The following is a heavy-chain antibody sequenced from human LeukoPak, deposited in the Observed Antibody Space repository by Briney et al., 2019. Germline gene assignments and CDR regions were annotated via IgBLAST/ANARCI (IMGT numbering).Heavy chain of an antibody. CDR1: GYTFTGYY. D-gene: IGHD2-2*01. CDR3: ARGPGYYCSSTSCPRDYYYMDV. CDR2: INPNSGGT. J-gene: IGHJ6*03. Sequence: ASVKVSCKASGYTFTGYYTHWVRQAPGQGLEWMGWINPNSGGTNYAQKFQGRVTMTRDTSISTAYMELSRLRSDDTAVYYCARGPGYYCSSTSCPRDYYYMDVWGKGTTVTVSS. V-gene: IGHV1-2*02.